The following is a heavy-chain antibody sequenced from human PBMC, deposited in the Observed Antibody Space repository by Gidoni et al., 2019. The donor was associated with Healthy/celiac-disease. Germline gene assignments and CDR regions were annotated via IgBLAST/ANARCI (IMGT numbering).Heavy chain of an antibody. CDR2: INSDGSST. J-gene: IGHJ6*02. CDR3: ARVGPGRAAGRPNHAAGGMDV. V-gene: IGHV3-74*01. D-gene: IGHD6-13*01. CDR1: GFTFSSYW. Sequence: EVQLVESGGGLVQPGGSLRLSCAASGFTFSSYWMHWARQAPGKGLVWVSRINSDGSSTSYADSVKGRFTISRDNAKNTLYLQMNSLRAEDTAVYYCARVGPGRAAGRPNHAAGGMDVWGQGTTVTVSS.